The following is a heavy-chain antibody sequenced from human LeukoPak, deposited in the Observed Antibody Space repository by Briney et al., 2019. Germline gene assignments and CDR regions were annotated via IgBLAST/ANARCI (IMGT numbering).Heavy chain of an antibody. J-gene: IGHJ4*02. V-gene: IGHV1-2*02. CDR1: GYTFTGYY. CDR2: INPNSGGT. Sequence: GASVKVYCKAYGYTFTGYYMHWVRQAPGQGLEWMGWINPNSGGTNYAQKFQGRVTMTRDTSISPAYMELSRPRSDDTAVYYCARGIGSGSSSLDYWGQGTLVTVSS. CDR3: ARGIGSGSSSLDY. D-gene: IGHD6-13*01.